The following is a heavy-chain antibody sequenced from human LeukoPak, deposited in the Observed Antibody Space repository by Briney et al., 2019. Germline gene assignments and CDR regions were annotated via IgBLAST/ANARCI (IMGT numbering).Heavy chain of an antibody. CDR3: ARPLERRPNDAFDI. CDR2: ISSSGSTI. Sequence: PGGSLRLSCAASGFTFSDYYMSWIRQAPGKGLEWVSYISSSGSTIYYADSVKGRFTISRDNAKNSLYLQMNSLRAEDTAVYYCARPLERRPNDAFDIWGQGTMVTVSS. D-gene: IGHD1-1*01. V-gene: IGHV3-11*04. J-gene: IGHJ3*02. CDR1: GFTFSDYY.